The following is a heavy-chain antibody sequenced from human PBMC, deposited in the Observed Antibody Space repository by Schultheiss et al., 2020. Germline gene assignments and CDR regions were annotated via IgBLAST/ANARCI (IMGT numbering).Heavy chain of an antibody. CDR1: GGSISSSSYY. J-gene: IGHJ4*02. Sequence: SETLSLTCTVSGGSISSSSYYWGWIRQHPGKGLEWIGYIYYSGSTYYNPSLKSRVTISVDTSKNQFSLKLSSVTAADTAVYYCASNDPPLGSRFDYWGQGTLVTVSS. CDR3: ASNDPPLGSRFDY. CDR2: IYYSGST. V-gene: IGHV4-31*03. D-gene: IGHD3-16*01.